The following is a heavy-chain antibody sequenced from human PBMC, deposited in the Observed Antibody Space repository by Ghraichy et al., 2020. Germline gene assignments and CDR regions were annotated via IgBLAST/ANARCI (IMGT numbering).Heavy chain of an antibody. D-gene: IGHD5-24*01. V-gene: IGHV1-69*13. CDR2: IIPIFGTA. Sequence: SVKVSCKASGGTFSSYAISWVRQAPGQGLEWMGGIIPIFGTANYAQKFQGRVTITADESTSTAYMELSSLRSEDTAVYYCAREGDGYNLGRGPFDYWGQGTLVTVSS. CDR3: AREGDGYNLGRGPFDY. J-gene: IGHJ4*02. CDR1: GGTFSSYA.